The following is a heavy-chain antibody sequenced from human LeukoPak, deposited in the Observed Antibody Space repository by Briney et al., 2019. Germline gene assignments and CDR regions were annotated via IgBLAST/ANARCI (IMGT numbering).Heavy chain of an antibody. Sequence: PSETLSLTCAVYGGSFSGYYWSWIRQPPGKGVEWIGEINHSGSTNYNPSLKSRVTISVDTSKNQFSLKLSSVTAADTAVYYCASGYDFWSGYYIEYWGQGTLVTVSS. D-gene: IGHD3-3*01. V-gene: IGHV4-34*01. CDR1: GGSFSGYY. J-gene: IGHJ4*02. CDR3: ASGYDFWSGYYIEY. CDR2: INHSGST.